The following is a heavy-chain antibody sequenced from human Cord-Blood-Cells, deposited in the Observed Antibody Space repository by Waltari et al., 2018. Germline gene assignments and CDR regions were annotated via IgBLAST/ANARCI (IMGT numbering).Heavy chain of an antibody. D-gene: IGHD4-4*01. CDR2: ISPSFGTA. V-gene: IGHV1-69*01. Sequence: QVQLVQSGAEVKKPGSSVKVSCKASGGTFSSYAISWVRQAPGKGLEWMGGISPSFGTANYAQKFQDRVTITADESTSTAYMELSSLRSEDTAVYYCARDYSNYKYYYYYMDVWGKGTTVTVSS. CDR1: GGTFSSYA. CDR3: ARDYSNYKYYYYYMDV. J-gene: IGHJ6*03.